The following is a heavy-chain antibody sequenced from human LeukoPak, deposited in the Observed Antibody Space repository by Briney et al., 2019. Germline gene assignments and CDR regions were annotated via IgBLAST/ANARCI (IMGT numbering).Heavy chain of an antibody. CDR3: ARGYWGSVGWYFDL. Sequence: GGSLRLSCVASGFMFSSYWMNWVRQAPGKGLVWVSRINSDGSSTSYADSVKGRFTISRDNAKNTLYLQMNSLRAEDTAVYYCARGYWGSVGWYFDLWGRGTLVTVSS. CDR1: GFMFSSYW. CDR2: INSDGSST. J-gene: IGHJ2*01. D-gene: IGHD7-27*01. V-gene: IGHV3-74*01.